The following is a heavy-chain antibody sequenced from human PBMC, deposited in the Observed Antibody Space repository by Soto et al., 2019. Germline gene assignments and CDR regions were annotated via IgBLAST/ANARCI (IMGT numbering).Heavy chain of an antibody. CDR2: IYHSGST. CDR3: ARAGGIAAAGTPDYLDY. V-gene: IGHV4-30-2*01. J-gene: IGHJ4*02. CDR1: GGSISSGGYS. Sequence: PSETLSLTCAVSGGSISSGGYSWSWIRQPPGKGLEWIGYIYHSGSTYYNPSLKSRVTISVDRSKNQFSLKLSSVTAADTAVYYCARAGGIAAAGTPDYLDYWGQGTLVTVSS. D-gene: IGHD6-13*01.